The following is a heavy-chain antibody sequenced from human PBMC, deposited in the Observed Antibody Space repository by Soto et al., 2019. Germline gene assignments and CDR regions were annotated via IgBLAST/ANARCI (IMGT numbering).Heavy chain of an antibody. CDR1: GFSLSTNGVG. D-gene: IGHD4-4*01. J-gene: IGHJ4*02. CDR3: TRLHPFYYFDY. V-gene: IGHV2-5*02. CDR2: IYWDDDK. Sequence: QITLKESGPTLVKPTQTLTLTCTFSGFSLSTNGVGVGWIRQPPGKALEWLALIYWDDDKRYSPSLKSRLTITKDTSKNQVVLTMTNMDPVDTATDYCTRLHPFYYFDYWGQGTLVTVSS.